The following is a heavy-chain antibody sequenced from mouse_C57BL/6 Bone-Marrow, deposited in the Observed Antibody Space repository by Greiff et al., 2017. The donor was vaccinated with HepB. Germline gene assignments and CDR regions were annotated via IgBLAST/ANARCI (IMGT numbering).Heavy chain of an antibody. CDR3: ASRVTTVVAENAMDY. D-gene: IGHD1-1*01. Sequence: QVQLQQSGPELVKPGASVKISCKASGYAFSSSWMNWVKQRPGKGLEWIGRIYPGDGDTNYNGKFKGKATLTADKSSSTAYTQLSSLTSEDSAVYFCASRVTTVVAENAMDYWGQGTSVTVSS. J-gene: IGHJ4*01. CDR1: GYAFSSSW. V-gene: IGHV1-82*01. CDR2: IYPGDGDT.